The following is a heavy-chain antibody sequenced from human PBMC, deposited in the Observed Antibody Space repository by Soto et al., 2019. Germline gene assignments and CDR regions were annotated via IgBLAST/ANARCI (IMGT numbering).Heavy chain of an antibody. V-gene: IGHV6-1*01. CDR3: ATNLHDYGDLYYYYYMDV. CDR2: TYYRSKWYN. D-gene: IGHD4-17*01. CDR1: GDSVSSNSAA. J-gene: IGHJ6*03. Sequence: KLSQTLSLTCAISGDSVSSNSAAWNWFRQSPSRGLEWLGRTYYRSKWYNDYAVSVKSRITINPDTSKNQFSLQLNSVTPEDTAVYYCATNLHDYGDLYYYYYMDVWGKGTTVTVSS.